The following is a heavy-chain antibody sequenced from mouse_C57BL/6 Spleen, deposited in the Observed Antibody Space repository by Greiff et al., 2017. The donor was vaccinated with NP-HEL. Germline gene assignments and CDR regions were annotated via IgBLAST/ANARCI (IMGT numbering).Heavy chain of an antibody. Sequence: VMLVESGPELVKPGASVKISCKASGYAFSSSWMNWVKQRPGKGLEWIGRIYPGDGATNYNGKFKGKAKLTADKSSSTAYMQLSSLTSEDSAVYFCARSGVTTDYWGQGTTLTVSS. CDR3: ARSGVTTDY. CDR2: IYPGDGAT. J-gene: IGHJ2*01. CDR1: GYAFSSSW. V-gene: IGHV1-82*01. D-gene: IGHD2-2*01.